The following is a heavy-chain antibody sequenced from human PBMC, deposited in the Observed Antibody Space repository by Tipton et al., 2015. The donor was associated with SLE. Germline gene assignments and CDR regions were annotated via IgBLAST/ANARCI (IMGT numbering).Heavy chain of an antibody. D-gene: IGHD2-15*01. V-gene: IGHV4-59*01. Sequence: TLSLTCTVSCGSINSYYWTWVRQTPGKGLEWIGYIHYNRDTNYHPSLKSRVTISVDTSKNQLSLKLTSVTAADTAVYYCARGSVVADDFWGQGTLVTVSS. J-gene: IGHJ4*02. CDR2: IHYNRDT. CDR1: CGSINSYY. CDR3: ARGSVVADDF.